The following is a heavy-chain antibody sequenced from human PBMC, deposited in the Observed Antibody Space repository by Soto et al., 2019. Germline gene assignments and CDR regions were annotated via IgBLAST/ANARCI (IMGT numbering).Heavy chain of an antibody. D-gene: IGHD6-19*01. V-gene: IGHV1-46*01. CDR3: ARDRGRIAVAGRPGTYYYYYGMDV. CDR2: INPSGGST. CDR1: GYTFTSYY. Sequence: ASVKVSCKASGYTFTSYYMHWVRQAPGQGLEWMEIINPSGGSTSYAQKFQGRVTMTRDTSTSTVYMELSSLRSEDTAVYYCARDRGRIAVAGRPGTYYYYYGMDVWGQGTTVTFSS. J-gene: IGHJ6*02.